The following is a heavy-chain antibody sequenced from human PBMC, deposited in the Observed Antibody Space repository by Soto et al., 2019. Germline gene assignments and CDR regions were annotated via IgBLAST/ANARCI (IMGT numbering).Heavy chain of an antibody. CDR1: NGSITSGNW. CDR2: IYQTGST. D-gene: IGHD3-16*01. Sequence: QVQLQESGPGLVKPSGTLSLTCAVSNGSITSGNWWSWVRQPPGKGLEWIGDIYQTGSTNYNPSLRSRVISSVDKSKNNFSLSLSSVTAADTAVYFCARVWGALAPIAGWFGPWGRGILVTVSS. J-gene: IGHJ5*02. CDR3: ARVWGALAPIAGWFGP. V-gene: IGHV4-4*02.